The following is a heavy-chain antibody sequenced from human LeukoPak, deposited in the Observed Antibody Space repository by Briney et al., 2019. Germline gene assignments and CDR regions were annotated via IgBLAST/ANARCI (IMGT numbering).Heavy chain of an antibody. V-gene: IGHV3-66*04. Sequence: GGAPRLSCAASGVFVSTNYKSWGRPGPGKGLEWISVAYTSGSTFYTDSVKGRFTIFRDNSKNTLYLQMNSLREEDTAVYYCAKRSPVAVWGQGTLVTVSS. D-gene: IGHD6-19*01. CDR2: AYTSGST. J-gene: IGHJ4*02. CDR3: AKRSPVAV. CDR1: GVFVSTNY.